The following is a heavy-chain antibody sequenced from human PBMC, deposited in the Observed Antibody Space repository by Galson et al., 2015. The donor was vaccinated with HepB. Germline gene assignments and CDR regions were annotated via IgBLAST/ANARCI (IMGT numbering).Heavy chain of an antibody. CDR3: ARDDPLKAAPQEEYYYYGMDV. D-gene: IGHD2-15*01. V-gene: IGHV1-69*04. CDR2: IIPILGIA. Sequence: SVKVSCKASGGTFSSYTISWVRQAPGQGLEWMGRIIPILGIANYAQKFQGRVTITADKSTSTAYMELSSLRSEDTAVYYCARDDPLKAAPQEEYYYYGMDVWGQGTTVTVSS. CDR1: GGTFSSYT. J-gene: IGHJ6*02.